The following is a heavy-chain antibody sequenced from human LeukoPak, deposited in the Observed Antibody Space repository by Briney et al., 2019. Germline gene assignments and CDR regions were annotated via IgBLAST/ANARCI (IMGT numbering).Heavy chain of an antibody. CDR3: ARVLGYYDSRAFDI. CDR2: IYYSGST. V-gene: IGHV4-59*01. CDR1: GGSISSYY. J-gene: IGHJ3*02. Sequence: SETLSLTCTVSGGSISSYYWSWIRQPPGKGLEWIGYIYYSGSTNYNPSLKSRVTISVDTSKNQFSPKLSSVTAADTAVYYCARVLGYYDSRAFDIWGQGTMVTVSS. D-gene: IGHD3-22*01.